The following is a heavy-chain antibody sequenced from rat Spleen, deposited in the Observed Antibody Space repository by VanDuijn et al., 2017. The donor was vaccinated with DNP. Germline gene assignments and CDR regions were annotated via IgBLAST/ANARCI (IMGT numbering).Heavy chain of an antibody. CDR1: GFTFSKYG. D-gene: IGHD1-11*01. V-gene: IGHV5-27*01. CDR3: ATLGGIIYDF. CDR2: ISPSGGST. Sequence: EVQLVESGGGLVQPGRSLKLSCAASGFTFSKYGMAWVRQAPTQGLEWVASISPSGGSTYYRDSVKGRFTISRDNVKSTLYLQMDSLRSEDTATYYCATLGGIIYDFWGQGVMVTVSS. J-gene: IGHJ2*01.